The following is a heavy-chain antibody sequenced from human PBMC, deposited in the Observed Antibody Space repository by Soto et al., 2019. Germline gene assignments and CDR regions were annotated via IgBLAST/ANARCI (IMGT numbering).Heavy chain of an antibody. CDR2: ISAYNGNT. CDR3: GRARYFDSGYRDYYYYYYMDV. D-gene: IGHD3-9*01. CDR1: GYTFTGYY. J-gene: IGHJ6*03. V-gene: IGHV1-18*04. Sequence: ASVKVSCKASGYTFTGYYMHWVRQAPGQGLEWMGWISAYNGNTNYAQKLQGRVTMTTDTSTSTAYMELRSLRSDDTAVYYCGRARYFDSGYRDYYYYYYMDVWGKGTTVTVSS.